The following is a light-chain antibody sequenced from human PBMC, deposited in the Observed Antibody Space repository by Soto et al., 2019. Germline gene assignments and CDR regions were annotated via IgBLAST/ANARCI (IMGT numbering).Light chain of an antibody. CDR3: QHYDHSCPWT. Sequence: PGERVPLSCSASQSVHSSHLAWYQQNPGQAPRLLIYGASSRAAGIPDRCSGSWSGTDFTLTISRLEPEEFAVYYCQHYDHSCPWTFGQGTKVDI. CDR2: GAS. V-gene: IGKV3-20*01. CDR1: QSVHSSH. J-gene: IGKJ1*01.